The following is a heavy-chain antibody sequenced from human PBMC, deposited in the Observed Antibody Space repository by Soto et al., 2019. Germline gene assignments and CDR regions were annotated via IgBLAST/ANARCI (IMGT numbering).Heavy chain of an antibody. Sequence: QITLNESGPTLVKPTQTLTLTCTFSGFSLTTSGVGVGWIRQSPGKAPEWLALIYWDDDKRYSPSLKSRLTNTKDTSKNLVVLTTANLDPADTATYYCAHRVLRTVFGLVTTTAIYFDFWGQGTPVAVSS. V-gene: IGHV2-5*02. CDR3: AHRVLRTVFGLVTTTAIYFDF. J-gene: IGHJ4*02. CDR1: GFSLTTSGVG. D-gene: IGHD3-3*01. CDR2: IYWDDDK.